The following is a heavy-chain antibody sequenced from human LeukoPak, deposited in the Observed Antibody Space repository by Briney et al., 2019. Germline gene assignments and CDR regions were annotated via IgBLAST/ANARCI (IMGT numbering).Heavy chain of an antibody. CDR2: INHSGST. J-gene: IGHJ6*03. V-gene: IGHV4-34*01. CDR1: GGSFSGYY. CDR3: ARVRVHRIAAQKYYYYYDMYV. D-gene: IGHD6-13*01. Sequence: SETLSLTCAVYGGSFSGYYWSWIRQPPGKGLEWTGEINHSGSTNYNPYLKSRVTISVDTSKNQFTLKLSSVTAADTAVYYGARVRVHRIAAQKYYYYYDMYVWGKGTTVTVSS.